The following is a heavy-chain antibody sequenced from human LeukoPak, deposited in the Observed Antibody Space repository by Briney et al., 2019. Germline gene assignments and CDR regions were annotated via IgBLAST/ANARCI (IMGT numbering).Heavy chain of an antibody. D-gene: IGHD1-26*01. CDR1: GFTFSSYA. V-gene: IGHV3-23*01. Sequence: PGGSLRLSCAASGFTFSSYAMSWVRQAPGKGLEWVSAISGSGGSTYYADSVKGRFTISRDNSKNTLYLQLNSLRAEDTAVYYCARSPGLVGANYFDYWGQGTLVTVSS. CDR3: ARSPGLVGANYFDY. CDR2: ISGSGGST. J-gene: IGHJ4*02.